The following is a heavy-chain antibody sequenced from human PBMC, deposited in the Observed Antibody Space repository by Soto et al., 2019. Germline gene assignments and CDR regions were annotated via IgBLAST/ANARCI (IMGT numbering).Heavy chain of an antibody. CDR2: ISAYDGNT. CDR1: GYSFINFG. D-gene: IGHD4-4*01. V-gene: IGHV1-18*01. CDR3: ARDDARVPTVKTDY. Sequence: ASVKVSCKASGYSFINFGISWVRQAPGQGLEWMGWISAYDGNTNYAQKFQGRVTLTTDTSTSTVYMELRSLTSDDTAFYYCARDDARVPTVKTDYWGPGSLVTVSS. J-gene: IGHJ4*02.